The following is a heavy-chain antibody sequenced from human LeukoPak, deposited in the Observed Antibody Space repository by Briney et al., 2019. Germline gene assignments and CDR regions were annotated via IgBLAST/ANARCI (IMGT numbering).Heavy chain of an antibody. J-gene: IGHJ4*02. V-gene: IGHV4-59*01. CDR3: ARNYYDSSGYSPGFDY. Sequence: SETLSLTCTVSGGSISSYYWSWIRQPPGKGLEWIGYIYYSGSTNYNPSLKSRVTISVDTSKNQFSLKLSSVTAADTAVYYCARNYYDSSGYSPGFDYWGQGTLVTVSS. D-gene: IGHD3-22*01. CDR1: GGSISSYY. CDR2: IYYSGST.